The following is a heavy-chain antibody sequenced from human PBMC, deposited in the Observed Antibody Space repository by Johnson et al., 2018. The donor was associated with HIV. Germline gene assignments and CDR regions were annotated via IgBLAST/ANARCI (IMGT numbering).Heavy chain of an antibody. CDR1: GFTFSTYT. J-gene: IGHJ3*02. V-gene: IGHV3-30*04. D-gene: IGHD3-10*01. CDR3: AKDQYGSGSYDKGNAFDI. CDR2: ISYDGSNK. Sequence: VQLVESGGGVVQPGRSLRLSCAASGFTFSTYTLHWVRLAPGKGLEWVAVISYDGSNKYYADSVKGRFTISRDISKNTLYLQMNSLRAEDTAVYYCAKDQYGSGSYDKGNAFDIWGQGTMVTVSS.